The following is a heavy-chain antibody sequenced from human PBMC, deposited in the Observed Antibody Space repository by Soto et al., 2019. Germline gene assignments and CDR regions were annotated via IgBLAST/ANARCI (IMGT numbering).Heavy chain of an antibody. J-gene: IGHJ6*02. CDR3: ARGPYYYYGMDV. CDR1: GGTFSSYA. CDR2: VIPFFGTA. Sequence: QVQLVQSGAEVKKPGSSVKVSCKASGGTFSSYAISWVRQAPGQGLEWMGGVIPFFGTANYAQKFQGRVTITADESTSTAYMELGSLRSEDTAVYYCARGPYYYYGMDVWGQGTTVTVSS. V-gene: IGHV1-69*01.